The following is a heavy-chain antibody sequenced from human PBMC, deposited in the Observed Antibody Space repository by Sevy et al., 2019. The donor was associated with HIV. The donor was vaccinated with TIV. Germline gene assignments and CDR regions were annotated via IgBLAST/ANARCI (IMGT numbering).Heavy chain of an antibody. Sequence: GGSLRLSCVASGFNFGSYAMAWVRQAPGKGLEWVSFIRGTGANIVYADSVKGRFTISRDNSKNTLSLQMNSLRVDETAVYYCASSGYTSGRYPEYWGLGTLVTVSS. V-gene: IGHV3-23*01. D-gene: IGHD6-19*01. CDR1: GFNFGSYA. CDR3: ASSGYTSGRYPEY. CDR2: IRGTGANI. J-gene: IGHJ4*02.